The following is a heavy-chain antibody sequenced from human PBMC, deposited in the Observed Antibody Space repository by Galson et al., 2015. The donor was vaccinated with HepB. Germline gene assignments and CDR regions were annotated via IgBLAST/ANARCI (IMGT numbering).Heavy chain of an antibody. CDR2: IYYSGST. D-gene: IGHD3-3*01. CDR3: ARSRITIFGVVSGFDP. CDR1: GGSISSSSYY. V-gene: IGHV4-39*01. Sequence: LSLTCTVSGGSISSSSYYWGWIRQPPGKGLEWIGSIYYSGSTYYNPSLKSRDTISVDTSKNQFSLKLSSVTAADTAVYYCARSRITIFGVVSGFDPWGQGTLVTVSS. J-gene: IGHJ5*02.